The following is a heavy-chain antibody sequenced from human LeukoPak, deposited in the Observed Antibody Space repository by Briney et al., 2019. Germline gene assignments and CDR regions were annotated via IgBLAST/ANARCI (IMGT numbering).Heavy chain of an antibody. CDR1: GYTFTGYY. Sequence: GASVRLSCTASGYTFTGYYMHWVRQAPGGGLEWIGWINPNGAGTNYAQKFQGRVTMTRDKSISTAYMELSRLRSDDTAVYYCARDRRYFDGLLIPTPFDYWGQGTLVTVSS. J-gene: IGHJ4*02. D-gene: IGHD3-9*01. V-gene: IGHV1-2*02. CDR3: ARDRRYFDGLLIPTPFDY. CDR2: INPNGAGT.